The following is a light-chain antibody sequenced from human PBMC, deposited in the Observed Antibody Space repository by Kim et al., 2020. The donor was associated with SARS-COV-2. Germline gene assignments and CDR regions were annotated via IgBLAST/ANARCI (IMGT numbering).Light chain of an antibody. CDR2: AAS. J-gene: IGKJ3*01. Sequence: SVGDRVTITCRASQGISNYLAWYQQKPGKVPKLLIYAASTLQSGVPSRFSGSGSGTDFTLTISSLQPEDVATYYCQKYNSAPPETFGPGTKVDIK. V-gene: IGKV1-27*01. CDR3: QKYNSAPPET. CDR1: QGISNY.